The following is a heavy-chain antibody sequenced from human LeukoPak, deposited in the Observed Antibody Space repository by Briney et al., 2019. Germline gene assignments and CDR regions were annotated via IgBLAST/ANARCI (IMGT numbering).Heavy chain of an antibody. Sequence: ASVTVSCKASGYTFTGYYMHWVRQAPGQGLEWMGWINPNSGGTNYAQKFQGRVTMTRDTSISTAYIELSRLRSDDTAVYYCARTQFTIFGVGTYYYYYGMDVWGQGTTVTVSS. CDR2: INPNSGGT. J-gene: IGHJ6*02. CDR1: GYTFTGYY. D-gene: IGHD3-3*01. CDR3: ARTQFTIFGVGTYYYYYGMDV. V-gene: IGHV1-2*02.